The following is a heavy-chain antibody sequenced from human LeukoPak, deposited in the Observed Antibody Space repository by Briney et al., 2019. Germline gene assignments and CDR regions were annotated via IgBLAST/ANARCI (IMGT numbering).Heavy chain of an antibody. Sequence: GASVKVSCKASGYTFTSYGISWVRQAPGQGLEWMGWISAYNGNTNYAQKFRGRVTMTTDTSTSTAYMELRSLRSDDTAVYYCASLKTDGYFDYWGQGTLVTVS. CDR1: GYTFTSYG. V-gene: IGHV1-18*01. CDR2: ISAYNGNT. D-gene: IGHD5-24*01. J-gene: IGHJ4*02. CDR3: ASLKTDGYFDY.